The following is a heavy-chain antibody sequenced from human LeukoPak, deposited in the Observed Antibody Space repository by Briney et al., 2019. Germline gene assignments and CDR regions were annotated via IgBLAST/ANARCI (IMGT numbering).Heavy chain of an antibody. CDR2: INSDGSST. J-gene: IGHJ6*03. D-gene: IGHD3-3*01. CDR3: AREVKYYDFWSGYYYYYMDV. Sequence: GGSLRLSCAASGFTFSSYGMHWVRQAPGKGLVWVSRINSDGSSTSYADSVKGRFTISRDNAKNTLYLQMNSLRAEDTAVYYCAREVKYYDFWSGYYYYYMDVWGKGTTVTVSS. V-gene: IGHV3-74*01. CDR1: GFTFSSYG.